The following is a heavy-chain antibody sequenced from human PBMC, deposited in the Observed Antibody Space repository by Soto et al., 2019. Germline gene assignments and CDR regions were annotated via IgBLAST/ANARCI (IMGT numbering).Heavy chain of an antibody. Sequence: PSETLSLTCTVSGGSISSYYWTWIRQPPGKGLEWIGFMYNSGSTHYNPSLKNRDTISLDTSKNQFSLNLRSVTAADTVVYYCASMGYHYGSGSYPLDYWGQGTLVTVSS. CDR3: ASMGYHYGSGSYPLDY. D-gene: IGHD3-10*01. CDR2: MYNSGST. V-gene: IGHV4-59*08. CDR1: GGSISSYY. J-gene: IGHJ4*02.